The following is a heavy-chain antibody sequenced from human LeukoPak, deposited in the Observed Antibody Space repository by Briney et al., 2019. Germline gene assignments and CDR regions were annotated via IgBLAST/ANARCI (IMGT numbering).Heavy chain of an antibody. CDR3: AKVPGRVVGYSSLFDY. V-gene: IGHV1-24*01. CDR2: FDPEDGET. D-gene: IGHD6-19*01. J-gene: IGHJ4*02. CDR1: GYTLTELS. Sequence: ASVKVSCKVSGYTLTELSMHWVRQAPGKGLEWMGGFDPEDGETIYAQKFQGRVTMTEDTSTDTAYMELSSLRSEDTAVYYCAKVPGRVVGYSSLFDYWGQGTLVTVSS.